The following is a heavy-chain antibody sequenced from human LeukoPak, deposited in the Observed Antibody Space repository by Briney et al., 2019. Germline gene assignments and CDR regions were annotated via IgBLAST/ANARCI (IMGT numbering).Heavy chain of an antibody. CDR1: GGSFSGYY. CDR2: INHSGST. J-gene: IGHJ4*02. Sequence: PSETLSLTCAVYGGSFSGYYWSWIRQPPGKGLEWIGEINHSGSTNYNPSLKSRVTISVDTSKNQLSLKLSSVTAADTAVYYCARSPYPGLRRRYFDYWGQGTLVTVSS. D-gene: IGHD5-12*01. CDR3: ARSPYPGLRRRYFDY. V-gene: IGHV4-34*01.